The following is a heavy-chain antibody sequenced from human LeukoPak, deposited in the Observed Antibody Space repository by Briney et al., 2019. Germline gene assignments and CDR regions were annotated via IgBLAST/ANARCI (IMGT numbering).Heavy chain of an antibody. J-gene: IGHJ4*02. V-gene: IGHV3-30*03. CDR3: ARGGEGYYYGSGSVDY. CDR1: GFTFSSYG. CDR2: ISYDGSNK. Sequence: PGGSLRLSCAASGFTFSSYGMHWVRQAPGKGLEWVAVISYDGSNKYYADSVKGRFTISRDNSKNTLYLQMNSLRAEDTAVYYCARGGEGYYYGSGSVDYWGQGTLVTVSS. D-gene: IGHD3-10*01.